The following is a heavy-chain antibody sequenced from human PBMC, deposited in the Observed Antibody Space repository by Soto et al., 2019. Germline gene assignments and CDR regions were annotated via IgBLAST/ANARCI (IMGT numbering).Heavy chain of an antibody. CDR2: LSGYNGNT. J-gene: IGHJ4*02. CDR3: EGGSYDYVDYDPSVENFDY. Sequence: QVQLVQSGSEVKKPGASVKVSCKTSGYSLTSYGISWVRQAPGQGLEWMGWLSGYNGNTNYAQKLQGRVTLTTDTYATTAYMELRSLGSDDTAVYYCEGGSYDYVDYDPSVENFDYWGQGTLVTVSS. V-gene: IGHV1-18*04. CDR1: GYSLTSYG. D-gene: IGHD4-17*01.